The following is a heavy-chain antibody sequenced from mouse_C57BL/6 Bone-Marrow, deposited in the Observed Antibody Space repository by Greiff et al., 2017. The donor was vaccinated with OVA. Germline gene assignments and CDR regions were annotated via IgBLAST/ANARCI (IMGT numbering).Heavy chain of an antibody. CDR2: IYPRSGNT. D-gene: IGHD1-1*01. V-gene: IGHV1-81*01. CDR1: GYTFTSYG. Sequence: VQLQESGAELARPGASVKLSCKASGYTFTSYGISWVKQRTGQGLEWIGEIYPRSGNTYYNEKFKGKATLTADKSSSTAYMELRSLTSEDSAVYFCAREAYYWFAYWGQGTLVTVSA. CDR3: AREAYYWFAY. J-gene: IGHJ3*01.